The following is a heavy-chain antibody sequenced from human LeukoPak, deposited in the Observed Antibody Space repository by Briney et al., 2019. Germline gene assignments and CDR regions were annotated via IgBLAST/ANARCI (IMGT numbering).Heavy chain of an antibody. D-gene: IGHD3-22*01. CDR1: GYSFTSSW. J-gene: IGHJ5*02. CDR3: ARKTYYYDSSGYQIRDWFDP. Sequence: GESLKISCKGSGYSFTSSWIGWVRQMPGKGLEWMGIIYPGDSDTRYSPSFQGQVTISADKSISTAYLQWSSLKASDTAMYYCARKTYYYDSSGYQIRDWFDPWGQGTLVTVSS. CDR2: IYPGDSDT. V-gene: IGHV5-51*01.